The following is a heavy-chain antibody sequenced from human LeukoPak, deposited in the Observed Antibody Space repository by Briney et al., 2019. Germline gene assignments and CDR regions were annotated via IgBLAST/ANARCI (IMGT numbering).Heavy chain of an antibody. CDR1: GYSISSGYY. CDR2: IYHSGST. V-gene: IGHV4-38-2*02. J-gene: IGHJ1*01. D-gene: IGHD3-10*01. CDR3: ARVLIGELWFGESQYFQH. Sequence: SETLSLTCTVSGYSISSGYYWGWIRQPPGKGLEWIGSIYHSGSTYYNPSLKSRVTISVDTSKNQLSLKLSSVTAADTAVYYCARVLIGELWFGESQYFQHWGQGTLVTVSS.